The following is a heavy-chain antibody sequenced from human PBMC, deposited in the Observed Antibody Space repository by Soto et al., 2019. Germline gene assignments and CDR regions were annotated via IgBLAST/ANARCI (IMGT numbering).Heavy chain of an antibody. J-gene: IGHJ4*02. D-gene: IGHD6-13*01. CDR3: ATTAAAGNLVY. CDR2: INPKSGGT. Sequence: ASVKVSCKASGYTFTGYYMHWVRQAPGQGLEWMGWINPKSGGTNYAQKFQGWVTMTRDTSISTAYMELSSLRSEDTAVYYCATTAAAGNLVYWGQGTLVTVSS. CDR1: GYTFTGYY. V-gene: IGHV1-2*04.